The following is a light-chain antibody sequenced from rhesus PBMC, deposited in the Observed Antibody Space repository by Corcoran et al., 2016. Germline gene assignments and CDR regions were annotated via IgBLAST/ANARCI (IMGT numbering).Light chain of an antibody. Sequence: DIVMTQTPLSLPVTPGEPASISCRSSQSLLHSNGYTYLFWYLQKPGHCPQLLIYLGSNRASGVPERCSGSGSGTDFTLKISRVEAEEVGVYYCLQDIQLPYSFGQGTKVEIK. CDR3: LQDIQLPYS. V-gene: IGKV2-78*01. CDR1: QSLLHSNGYTY. CDR2: LGS. J-gene: IGKJ2*01.